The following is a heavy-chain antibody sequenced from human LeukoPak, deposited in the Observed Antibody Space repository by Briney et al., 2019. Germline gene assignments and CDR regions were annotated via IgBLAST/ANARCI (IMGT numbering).Heavy chain of an antibody. CDR3: AETGITMIGGV. Sequence: GGSLRLSCAASGFTFSSYEMNWVRQAPGKGLEWVSYISSSGSTIYYADSVKGRFTISRDNAKNSLYLQMNRLRAEDTAVYYCAETGITMIGGVWGKGTTVTISS. CDR2: ISSSGSTI. J-gene: IGHJ6*04. D-gene: IGHD3-10*02. CDR1: GFTFSSYE. V-gene: IGHV3-48*03.